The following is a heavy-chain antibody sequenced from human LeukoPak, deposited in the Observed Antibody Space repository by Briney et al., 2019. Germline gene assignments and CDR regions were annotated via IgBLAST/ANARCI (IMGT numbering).Heavy chain of an antibody. J-gene: IGHJ3*02. CDR1: GFTFSSYA. Sequence: PGGSLRLSCAASGFTFSSYAMSWVRQAPGKGLEWVSAISGSGGSTYYADSVKGRFTISRDNSKNTLYLQMNSLRAEDTAVYYCAKDPEYSSGWDDAFDIWGQGTMVTVSS. V-gene: IGHV3-23*01. CDR2: ISGSGGST. CDR3: AKDPEYSSGWDDAFDI. D-gene: IGHD6-19*01.